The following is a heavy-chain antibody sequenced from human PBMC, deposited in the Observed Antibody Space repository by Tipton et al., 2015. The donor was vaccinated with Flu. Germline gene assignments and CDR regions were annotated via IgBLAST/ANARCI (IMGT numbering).Heavy chain of an antibody. J-gene: IGHJ4*02. CDR2: VYHGGTT. Sequence: TLSLTCTVSGYSISSRYYWGWTRQPPGKGLEWIGCVYHGGTTYYNPSLKGRVALSLDTFNNQFSLKLTSVTAADTAVYFCATTTYYYGSGTHDYWGQGTLVTVSS. CDR1: GYSISSRYY. D-gene: IGHD3-10*01. V-gene: IGHV4-38-2*02. CDR3: ATTTYYYGSGTHDY.